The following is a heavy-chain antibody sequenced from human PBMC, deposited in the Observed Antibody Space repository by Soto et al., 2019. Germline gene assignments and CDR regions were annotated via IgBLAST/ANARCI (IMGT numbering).Heavy chain of an antibody. CDR3: ARGRSINTNMDY. CDR2: ISSSRGYI. D-gene: IGHD2-2*01. Sequence: EVQLVESGGGLVKPGGSLRLSCAASGFTFSTYSMNWVRQAPGKGLEWVASISSSRGYICYADSVKGRFTNSRDNAKNSLFLQMDSLRAEDTAVYYCARGRSINTNMDYWGQGTLVTVSS. V-gene: IGHV3-21*01. CDR1: GFTFSTYS. J-gene: IGHJ4*02.